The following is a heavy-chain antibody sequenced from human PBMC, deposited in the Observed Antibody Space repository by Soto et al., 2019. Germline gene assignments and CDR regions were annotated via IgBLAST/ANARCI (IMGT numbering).Heavy chain of an antibody. J-gene: IGHJ4*02. CDR1: GFNFRSYA. V-gene: IGHV3-30-3*01. Sequence: GGSLRLSCAASGFNFRSYAMHWVRQAPGKGLEWVAVISYDGNVKYFADSVRGRFSISRDNSKNTLYLQMNSLRGEDTAVYYCATYSPPGRSCRLGSCYVFDYWGQGTLVTVSS. D-gene: IGHD2-15*01. CDR3: ATYSPPGRSCRLGSCYVFDY. CDR2: ISYDGNVK.